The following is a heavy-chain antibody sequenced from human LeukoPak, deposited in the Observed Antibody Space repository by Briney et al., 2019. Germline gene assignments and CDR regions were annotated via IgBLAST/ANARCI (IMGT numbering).Heavy chain of an antibody. CDR3: ASRYCRSNSCLNWFDP. V-gene: IGHV1-69*13. D-gene: IGHD2-2*01. Sequence: GASVKVSCTASGGTFSSYAISWVRQAPGQGLEWMGGIIPIFGTANYAQKFQGRVTITADESTSTAYMELSSLRSEDTAVYDCASRYCRSNSCLNWFDPWGQGTLVTVSS. CDR1: GGTFSSYA. J-gene: IGHJ5*02. CDR2: IIPIFGTA.